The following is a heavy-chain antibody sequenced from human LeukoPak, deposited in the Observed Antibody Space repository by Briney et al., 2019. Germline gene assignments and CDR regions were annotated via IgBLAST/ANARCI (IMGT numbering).Heavy chain of an antibody. CDR2: NHPNRCRT. V-gene: IGHV1-2*02. CDR1: GYTFTGYY. Sequence: ASVKLSRNASGYTFTGYYKHGTRHPRAQGLEGMGCNHPNRCRTNYAQKSQGSLTKTRDPSINTPHVELKRHISGHTAVYYCARVSGGYESRDSWFDTWGQGTLATVSS. J-gene: IGHJ5*02. CDR3: ARVSGGYESRDSWFDT. D-gene: IGHD5-12*01.